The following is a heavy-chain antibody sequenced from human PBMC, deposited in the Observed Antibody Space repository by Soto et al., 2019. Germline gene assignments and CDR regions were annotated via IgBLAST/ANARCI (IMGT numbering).Heavy chain of an antibody. D-gene: IGHD3-10*01. V-gene: IGHV4-31*03. J-gene: IGHJ5*02. CDR1: GGSISSGGYY. CDR3: ARGIGLLWFAEFQRFDP. Sequence: LSLTCNVSGGSISSGGYYWSWIRQHPGQGLEWIGYIYYNGSTYYNPSLKSRLTISVDTSKNQFSLKLSSLTAADTAVYFCARGIGLLWFAEFQRFDPWSRGTLVTASS. CDR2: IYYNGST.